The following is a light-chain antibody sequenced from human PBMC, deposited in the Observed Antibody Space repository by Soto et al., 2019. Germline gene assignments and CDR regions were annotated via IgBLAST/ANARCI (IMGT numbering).Light chain of an antibody. CDR2: GAS. Sequence: EVWMTQSPATLSVSPGERVTLSCRASQSVSSNLAWYQQKPGQAPRLLIYGASTRATGIPARFSGSGSGTEFTLTIRSLQSEDFAVYYCQQYKNWPPLTFGGGTKVDIK. J-gene: IGKJ4*01. CDR1: QSVSSN. V-gene: IGKV3-15*01. CDR3: QQYKNWPPLT.